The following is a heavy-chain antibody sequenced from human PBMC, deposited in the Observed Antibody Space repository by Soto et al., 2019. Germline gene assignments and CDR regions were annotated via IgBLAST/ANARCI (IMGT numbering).Heavy chain of an antibody. J-gene: IGHJ6*02. CDR1: GGTFSNYV. D-gene: IGHD6-13*01. V-gene: IGHV1-69*01. CDR2: IIPLFGTA. CDR3: ARSLIAAAGLTYSYSGLDV. Sequence: QVQLVQSGAEVKKPGSSVKVSCKASGGTFSNYVVTWVRQAPGQGLEWMGGIIPLFGTANYAQEFQGRVTITADESTSTAYMELSSLRSEDTAVYYCARSLIAAAGLTYSYSGLDVWGQGTTVTVSS.